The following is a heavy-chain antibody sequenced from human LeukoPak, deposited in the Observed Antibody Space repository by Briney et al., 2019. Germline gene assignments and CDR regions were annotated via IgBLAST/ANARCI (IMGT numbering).Heavy chain of an antibody. V-gene: IGHV3-30-3*01. CDR2: ISYDGSNK. CDR3: ARDSPGYSSSWYGHGGAFDI. D-gene: IGHD6-13*01. Sequence: GGSLRLSCAASGFTFSSYAMHWVRQAPGKGLEWVAVISYDGSNKYYADSVKGRFTISRDNSKNTLYLQMNSLRAEDTAVYYCARDSPGYSSSWYGHGGAFDIWGQGTMVTVSS. CDR1: GFTFSSYA. J-gene: IGHJ3*02.